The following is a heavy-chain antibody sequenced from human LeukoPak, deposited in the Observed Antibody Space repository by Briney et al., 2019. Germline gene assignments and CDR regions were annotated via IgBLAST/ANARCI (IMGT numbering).Heavy chain of an antibody. CDR3: ARHGSVAATLYYFDY. Sequence: SETLSLTCTVSGGPISNYYWSWIRQPPGKGLEWIGYIYYSGSTNYNPSLKSRVTISVDTSKNQFSLELSSVTAADTAVYFCARHGSVAATLYYFDYWGQGTLVTVSS. V-gene: IGHV4-59*08. D-gene: IGHD6-19*01. J-gene: IGHJ4*02. CDR1: GGPISNYY. CDR2: IYYSGST.